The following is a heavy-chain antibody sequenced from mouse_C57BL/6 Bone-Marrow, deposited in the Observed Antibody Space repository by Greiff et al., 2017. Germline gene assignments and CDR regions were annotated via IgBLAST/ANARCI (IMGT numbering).Heavy chain of an antibody. J-gene: IGHJ2*01. Sequence: VQLQQPGAELVKPGASVKLSCKASGYTFTSYWMHWVKQRPGQGLEWIGMIHPNSGSTNYNEKFKSKATLTVDKSSSTAYMQLSSLTSEDSAVYYCARGLHYYGSSYRYWGQGTTLTVSS. CDR1: GYTFTSYW. V-gene: IGHV1-64*01. CDR2: IHPNSGST. CDR3: ARGLHYYGSSYRY. D-gene: IGHD1-1*01.